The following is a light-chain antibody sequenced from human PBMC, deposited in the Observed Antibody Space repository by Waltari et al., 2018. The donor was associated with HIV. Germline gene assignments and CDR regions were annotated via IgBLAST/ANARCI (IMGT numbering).Light chain of an antibody. CDR3: QTLGTGIQV. CDR2: VNSDGSH. V-gene: IGLV4-69*01. Sequence: QLVLTQSPSASASLGTSVKLTCTLSSGHSTYAGAWHQKRPETGPRYLMKVNSDGSHMKGGAIPDRFSGSSAGADRYLTISSLQSDDEADDYCQTLGTGIQVFGGGTKLTVL. J-gene: IGLJ3*02. CDR1: SGHSTYA.